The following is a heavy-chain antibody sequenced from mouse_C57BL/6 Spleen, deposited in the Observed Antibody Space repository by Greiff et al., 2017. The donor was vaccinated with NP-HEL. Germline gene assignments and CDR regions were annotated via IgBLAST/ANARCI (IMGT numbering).Heavy chain of an antibody. CDR3: ARETGKGYFDY. CDR1: GYTFTSYW. CDR2: IDPSDSYT. Sequence: VQLQQPGAELVMPGASVKLSCKASGYTFTSYWMHWVKQRPGQGLEWIGEIDPSDSYTNYNQKFKGKSTLTGDKSSSTAYMQLSSLTSEDSAVYYCARETGKGYFDYWGQGTTLTVSS. J-gene: IGHJ2*01. D-gene: IGHD4-1*01. V-gene: IGHV1-69*01.